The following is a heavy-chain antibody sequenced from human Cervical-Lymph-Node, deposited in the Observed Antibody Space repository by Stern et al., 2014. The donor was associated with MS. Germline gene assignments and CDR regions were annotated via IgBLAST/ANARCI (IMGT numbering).Heavy chain of an antibody. V-gene: IGHV3-30*18. J-gene: IGHJ4*02. D-gene: IGHD3-10*01. CDR2: ISYDGSDT. CDR1: GFTFSSNG. CDR3: GKRGITEVRGVRLGDY. Sequence: VHLVESGGGVVQPGRSLRLTCTVSGFTFSSNGMPWVRQAPGKGLEWVSVISYDGSDTYYAKSVKGRFTITRDNSKNTLYLEMLSLRPEDTAVYYCGKRGITEVRGVRLGDYWGPGTLVIVSS.